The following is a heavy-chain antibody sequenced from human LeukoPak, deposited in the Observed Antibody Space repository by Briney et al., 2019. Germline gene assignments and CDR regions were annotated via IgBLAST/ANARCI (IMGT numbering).Heavy chain of an antibody. D-gene: IGHD3/OR15-3a*01. CDR1: GFTVSSNY. V-gene: IGHV3-53*01. Sequence: PGGTLRLSCAASGFTVSSNYMSWVRQAPGKGLEWVSVVSSGGSTYYADSVKGRFTLSRDNSKNTLYLQMNTLRAEDTAVYYCAISSRGPYYFDFWGQGALVTVSS. CDR3: AISSRGPYYFDF. J-gene: IGHJ4*02. CDR2: VSSGGST.